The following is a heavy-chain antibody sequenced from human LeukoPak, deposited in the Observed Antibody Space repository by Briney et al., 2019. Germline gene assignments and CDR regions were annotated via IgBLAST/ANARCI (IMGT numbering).Heavy chain of an antibody. V-gene: IGHV4-39*01. J-gene: IGHJ3*02. CDR1: GDSISRSSDY. CDR2: MSYSGIT. D-gene: IGHD2/OR15-2a*01. CDR3: ARINRGPFDI. Sequence: SETLSLTCYVSGDSISRSSDYWGWIRQPPEKGLEWIGSMSYSGITYYNPSLKSRITMSVDTSKNQFSLKLSSVTAADTAVYYCARINRGPFDIWGQGTMVTVSS.